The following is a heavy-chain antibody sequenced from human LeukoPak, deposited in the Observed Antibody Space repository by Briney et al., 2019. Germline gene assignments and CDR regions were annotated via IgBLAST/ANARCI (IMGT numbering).Heavy chain of an antibody. V-gene: IGHV4-31*03. CDR2: IYYSGST. Sequence: PSETLSLTCTVSGGSISSGGYYWSWIRQHPGKGLEWIGYIYYSGSTYYNPSLKSRVTISVDTSKNQFSLKLSSVTAADTAVYYCARRVVPAANSDAFDIWGQGTMVTVSS. D-gene: IGHD2-2*01. CDR1: GGSISSGGYY. CDR3: ARRVVPAANSDAFDI. J-gene: IGHJ3*02.